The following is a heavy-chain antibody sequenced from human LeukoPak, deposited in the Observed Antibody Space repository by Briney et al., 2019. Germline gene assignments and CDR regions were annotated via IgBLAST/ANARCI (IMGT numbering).Heavy chain of an antibody. V-gene: IGHV4-4*07. D-gene: IGHD3-3*01. Sequence: SETLSLTCTVSGGSISSYCWSWIRQPAGKGLEWIGRIYTSGSTNYNPSLKSRVTMSVDTSKNQFSLKLSSVTAADTAVYYCARAQSDFWSGYGSGNWFDPWGQGTLVTVSS. CDR3: ARAQSDFWSGYGSGNWFDP. J-gene: IGHJ5*02. CDR2: IYTSGST. CDR1: GGSISSYC.